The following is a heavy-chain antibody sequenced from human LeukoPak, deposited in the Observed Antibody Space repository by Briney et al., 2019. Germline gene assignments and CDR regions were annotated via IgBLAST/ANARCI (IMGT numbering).Heavy chain of an antibody. Sequence: SQTLSLTRAISGDSVSSNSAAWNWIRQSPSRGLEWLGRTYYRSKWYNDYAVSVKSRITINPDTSKNQFSLQLNSVTPEDTAVYYCARYGSGSLPSPYYYYYGMGVWGKGTTVTVSS. CDR2: TYYRSKWYN. V-gene: IGHV6-1*01. D-gene: IGHD3-10*01. J-gene: IGHJ6*04. CDR1: GDSVSSNSAA. CDR3: ARYGSGSLPSPYYYYYGMGV.